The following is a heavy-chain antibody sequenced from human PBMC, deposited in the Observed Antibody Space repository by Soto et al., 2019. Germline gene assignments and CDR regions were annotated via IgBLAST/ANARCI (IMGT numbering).Heavy chain of an antibody. CDR1: GFTFSNSA. CDR2: ISGGGSST. Sequence: GGSLRLSCAASGFTFSNSAMSWVRQAPGKGLEWVSSISGGGSSTYYTDSVKGRFTISRDNSKNTLYLQMNSLRAEDTAVYYCAKVPTYDYVWGTYYYFDYWGLGALVTVSS. CDR3: AKVPTYDYVWGTYYYFDY. V-gene: IGHV3-23*01. D-gene: IGHD3-16*01. J-gene: IGHJ4*02.